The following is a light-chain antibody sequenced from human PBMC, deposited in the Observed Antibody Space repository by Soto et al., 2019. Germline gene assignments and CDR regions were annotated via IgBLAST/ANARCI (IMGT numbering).Light chain of an antibody. V-gene: IGKV1-9*01. J-gene: IGKJ3*01. CDR2: GAS. Sequence: IPLTQSPSSLSASVGDRVTITCRASQGISSFLDRYQQKPGKAPKLLIYGASTLQSGVTSRFSGSGSGTDFTLIISSLQPEDVATYYWHQLHSFTFPFSPWTKVDIK. CDR1: QGISSF. CDR3: HQLHSFTFP.